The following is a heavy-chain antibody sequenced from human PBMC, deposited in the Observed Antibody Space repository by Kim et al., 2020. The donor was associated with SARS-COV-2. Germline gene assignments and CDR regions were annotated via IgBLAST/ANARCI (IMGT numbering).Heavy chain of an antibody. J-gene: IGHJ6*02. CDR3: ASREPHYYYYYGMDV. V-gene: IGHV3-11*06. D-gene: IGHD1-1*01. Sequence: ETVTGRFTTSRDNAKNSLYVKMNSLRAEDTAVYYCASREPHYYYYYGMDVWGQGTTVTVSS.